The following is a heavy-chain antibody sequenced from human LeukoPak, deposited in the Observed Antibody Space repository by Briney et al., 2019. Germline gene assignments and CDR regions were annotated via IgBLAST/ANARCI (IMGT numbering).Heavy chain of an antibody. D-gene: IGHD4-11*01. CDR3: AKDAQRGFDYSNSLEY. CDR2: IWSDATEK. Sequence: PGRSLRLSCAASGFTYSHCGMHWVRQAPGKGLEWVAVIWSDATEKYYGDAVKGRFTISRDNSRNTLYLQMNSLRVEDTAVYYCAKDAQRGFDYSNSLEYWGQGTLVTVSS. CDR1: GFTYSHCG. J-gene: IGHJ4*02. V-gene: IGHV3-33*06.